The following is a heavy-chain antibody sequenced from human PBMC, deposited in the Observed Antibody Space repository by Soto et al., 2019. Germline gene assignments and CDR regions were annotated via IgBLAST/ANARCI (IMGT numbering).Heavy chain of an antibody. J-gene: IGHJ5*02. CDR2: FDPEDGET. D-gene: IGHD3-22*01. V-gene: IGHV1-24*01. Sequence: VASVKVSCKVSGYTLTELSMHWVRQAPGKGLEWMGGFDPEDGETIYAQKFQGRVTMTEDTSTDTAYMELSSLRSEDTAVYYCATSSGIYSGYYYNWFDPWGQGTLVTVSS. CDR3: ATSSGIYSGYYYNWFDP. CDR1: GYTLTELS.